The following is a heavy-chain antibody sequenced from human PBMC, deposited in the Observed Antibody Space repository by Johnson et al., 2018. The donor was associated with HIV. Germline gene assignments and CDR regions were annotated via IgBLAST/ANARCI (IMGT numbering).Heavy chain of an antibody. CDR3: ARETRSAAAGHGAFDV. Sequence: QVQLVESGGGVVQPGRSLRLSCAASGFTFSDYYMSWIRQAPGKGLEWVAVISYDGSNKYYADAVKGRFTISRDNSKNTLYLQMNSLRAEDTAVYYCARETRSAAAGHGAFDVWGQGTMVTVSS. CDR2: ISYDGSNK. D-gene: IGHD6-13*01. CDR1: GFTFSDYY. J-gene: IGHJ3*01. V-gene: IGHV3-30*03.